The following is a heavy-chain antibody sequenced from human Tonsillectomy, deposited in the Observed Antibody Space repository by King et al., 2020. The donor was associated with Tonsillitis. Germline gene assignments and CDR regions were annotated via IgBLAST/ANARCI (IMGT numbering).Heavy chain of an antibody. CDR2: ISDSAGGT. J-gene: IGHJ6*03. CDR3: AKLLRSGYHLYYMDV. V-gene: IGHV3-23*04. Sequence: VQLVESGGGLVQPGGSLRLSCAASGFTFSSFAMTWVRQAPGKGLEWVSSISDSAGGTYYADSVNGRFTISRDNSKKTLYLQVNGLSAEDTAVYYCAKLLRSGYHLYYMDVWGKGTTVTVSS. D-gene: IGHD3-3*01. CDR1: GFTFSSFA.